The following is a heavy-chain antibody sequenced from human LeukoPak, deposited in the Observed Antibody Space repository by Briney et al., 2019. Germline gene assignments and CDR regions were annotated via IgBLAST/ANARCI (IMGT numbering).Heavy chain of an antibody. J-gene: IGHJ4*02. Sequence: QAGVSLRLSCTASGLTLGNYWMIWVRQAPGKGLQWVAKIKQDGSEKYYVDSVKGRFTISRDNAKTSLYLQMNSLRDEDTAVYYCASRSGSVDYWGQGALVTVSS. CDR2: IKQDGSEK. D-gene: IGHD3-10*01. CDR3: ASRSGSVDY. CDR1: GLTLGNYW. V-gene: IGHV3-7*01.